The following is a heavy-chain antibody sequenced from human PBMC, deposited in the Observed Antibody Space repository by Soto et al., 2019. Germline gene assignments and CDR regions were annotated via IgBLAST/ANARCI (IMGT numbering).Heavy chain of an antibody. D-gene: IGHD3-10*01. Sequence: GASVKVSCKASGYTFTNYGISWVRQAPGQGLEWMGWISTAHADRGYALKFQGRVTMTTDTSTSTAFMELRSLRSDDTAVYYCARDLAYIREYWGQGTLVTVS. CDR1: GYTFTNYG. V-gene: IGHV1-18*01. J-gene: IGHJ4*02. CDR3: ARDLAYIREY. CDR2: ISTAHADR.